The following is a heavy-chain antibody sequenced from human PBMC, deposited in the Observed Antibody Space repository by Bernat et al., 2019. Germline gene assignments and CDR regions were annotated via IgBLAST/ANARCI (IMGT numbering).Heavy chain of an antibody. D-gene: IGHD6-13*01. V-gene: IGHV1-18*04. CDR1: GYTFTSYG. CDR2: ISAYNGNT. Sequence: QVQLVQSGAEVKKPGASVKVSCKASGYTFTSYGISWVRQAPGQGLEWMGWISAYNGNTNYAQKLQGRVTMTTDTSTSTAYMELRSLRSDDTAVYYCARVAGIAAAGTYYYYYYGMDVWGQGTTVTVSS. J-gene: IGHJ6*02. CDR3: ARVAGIAAAGTYYYYYYGMDV.